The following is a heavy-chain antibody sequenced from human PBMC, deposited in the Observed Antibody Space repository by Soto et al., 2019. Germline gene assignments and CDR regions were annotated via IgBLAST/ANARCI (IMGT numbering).Heavy chain of an antibody. Sequence: TSETLSLTCTVSGGSVSSGGYYWSWIRQHPGKGLEWIGYIYYSGNTFYNPSLKSRVTISVDTSKNQFSLKLSSVTAADTAVYYCARQQWLVLNAFDIWGQGTMVTV. CDR2: IYYSGNT. D-gene: IGHD6-19*01. CDR1: GGSVSSGGYY. CDR3: ARQQWLVLNAFDI. V-gene: IGHV4-31*03. J-gene: IGHJ3*02.